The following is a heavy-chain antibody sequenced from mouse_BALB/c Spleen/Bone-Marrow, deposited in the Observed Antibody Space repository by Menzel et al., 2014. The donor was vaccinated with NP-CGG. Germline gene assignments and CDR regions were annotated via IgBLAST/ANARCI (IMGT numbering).Heavy chain of an antibody. D-gene: IGHD1-3*01. CDR1: GFNIKDTY. CDR3: ARQEFAIYWYFDV. J-gene: IGHJ1*01. CDR2: IDPANGNT. V-gene: IGHV14-3*02. Sequence: VQLKESGAELVKPGASVKLSCSASGFNIKDTYMHWVKQRPEQGLEWIGRIDPANGNTKYDPKFQDKATITADTSSTTGDLQLSRLTFEDTAVYYCARQEFAIYWYFDVWGAGTTVTVSS.